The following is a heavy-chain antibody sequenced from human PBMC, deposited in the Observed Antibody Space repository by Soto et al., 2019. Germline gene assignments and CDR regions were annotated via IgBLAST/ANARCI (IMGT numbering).Heavy chain of an antibody. CDR3: VRGAGGGPFEH. D-gene: IGHD2-8*02. V-gene: IGHV3-11*06. CDR2: ISPKSTFR. Sequence: GGSLRLSCATSGFPFNDYYMTWIRQAPGKGLEWLSHISPKSTFRNYADSVKGRFTISRDNTESSLFLQMNSLGVDDTAVYSCVRGAGGGPFEHWGQGVLVTVSS. J-gene: IGHJ4*02. CDR1: GFPFNDYY.